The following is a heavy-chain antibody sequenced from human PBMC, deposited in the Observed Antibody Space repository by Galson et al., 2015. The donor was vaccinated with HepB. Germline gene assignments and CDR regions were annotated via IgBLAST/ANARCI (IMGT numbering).Heavy chain of an antibody. D-gene: IGHD5-18*01. J-gene: IGHJ6*02. CDR1: GFTFSSYG. Sequence: SLRLSCAASGFTFSSYGMHWVRQAPGKGLEWVAVIWYDGSNKYYADYVKGRFTISRDNSKNTLYLQMNSLRAEDTAGYYCARARGYSYGYGMDVWGQGTTVTVSS. CDR3: ARARGYSYGYGMDV. V-gene: IGHV3-33*08. CDR2: IWYDGSNK.